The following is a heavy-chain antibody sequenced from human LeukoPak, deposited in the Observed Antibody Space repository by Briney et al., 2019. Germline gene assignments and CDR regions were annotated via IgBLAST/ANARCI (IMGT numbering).Heavy chain of an antibody. CDR3: ARVGSADAFDI. J-gene: IGHJ3*02. V-gene: IGHV4-38-2*02. Sequence: PSETLSLTCTVSGYSISSGYYWGWIRQPPGKGLEWIGSIYHSGSTYYNPSLKSRVTISVDTSKNQFSLKLSSVTAADTAVYYCARVGSADAFDIWGQGTMVTVSS. D-gene: IGHD6-19*01. CDR2: IYHSGST. CDR1: GYSISSGYY.